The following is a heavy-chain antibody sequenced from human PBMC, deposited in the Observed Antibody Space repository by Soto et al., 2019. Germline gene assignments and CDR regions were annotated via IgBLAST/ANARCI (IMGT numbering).Heavy chain of an antibody. J-gene: IGHJ3*02. D-gene: IGHD3-22*01. V-gene: IGHV3-48*01. CDR1: GFSFRSYV. CDR3: VRDDRWAFDI. Sequence: EEQLVESGGGLVQPGGSLRVSCAASGFSFRSYVMNWVRQAPGKGLEWVSYISVGSGSIFYADSVKGRFTISRDDAKNSLYLQMNTLRGEDTDVYYCVRDDRWAFDIWGQGTMVTVSS. CDR2: ISVGSGSI.